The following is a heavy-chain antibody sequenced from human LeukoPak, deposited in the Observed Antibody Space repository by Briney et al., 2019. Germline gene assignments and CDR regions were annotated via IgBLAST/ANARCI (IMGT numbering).Heavy chain of an antibody. CDR2: INPSGGST. D-gene: IGHD3-10*01. CDR1: GYTFTSYY. Sequence: GASVKVSCQASGYTFTSYYMHWVRQAPGQGLEWMGIINPSGGSTSYAQKFQGRVTMTRDTSTSTVYMELSSLRSEDTAVYYCASFYYGSGRGFDPWGQGTLVTVSS. CDR3: ASFYYGSGRGFDP. J-gene: IGHJ5*02. V-gene: IGHV1-46*01.